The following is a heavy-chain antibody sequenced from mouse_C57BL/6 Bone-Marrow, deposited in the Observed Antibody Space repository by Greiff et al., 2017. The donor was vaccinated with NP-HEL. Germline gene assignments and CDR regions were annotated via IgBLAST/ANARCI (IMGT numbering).Heavy chain of an antibody. CDR3: ARWYGSSYDWYFDV. D-gene: IGHD1-1*01. CDR2: IYPRSGNT. Sequence: QVQLQQSGAELARPGASVKLSCKASGYTFTSYGISWVKQRTGQGLEWIGEIYPRSGNTYYNEKFKGKATLTADKSSSTAYMELRSLTSEDSAVYFCARWYGSSYDWYFDVWGTGTTVTVSS. CDR1: GYTFTSYG. J-gene: IGHJ1*03. V-gene: IGHV1-81*01.